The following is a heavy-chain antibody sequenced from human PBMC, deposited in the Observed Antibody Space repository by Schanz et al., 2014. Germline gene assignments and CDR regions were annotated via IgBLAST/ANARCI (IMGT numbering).Heavy chain of an antibody. CDR1: GITLSGYG. CDR2: ISFDGRNT. J-gene: IGHJ3*01. CDR3: ARDYEMAVSSPRHDAFDV. V-gene: IGHV3-30*03. D-gene: IGHD3-16*01. Sequence: VQLLESGGTVVQPGGSLRLSCAASGITLSGYGLHWVRQAPGKGLEWVGFISFDGRNTGYAHSVKGRFTISRDNSKSPGIRQMNSVRAGDPAVYLCARDYEMAVSSPRHDAFDVWGQGTVVTVSS.